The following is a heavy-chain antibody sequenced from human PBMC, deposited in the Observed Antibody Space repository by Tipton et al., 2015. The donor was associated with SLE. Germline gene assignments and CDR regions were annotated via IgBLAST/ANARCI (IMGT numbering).Heavy chain of an antibody. CDR3: ARADPLRFDS. J-gene: IGHJ4*02. V-gene: IGHV4-59*12. CDR1: GGSIGTYY. CDR2: IYYTGSS. Sequence: GLVKPSETLSLTCSVSGGSIGTYYWSWIRQPPGKGLEWIGYIYYTGSSSYNPSLKSRVTISVQTSKNQLSLRLNSVTAADTAIYYCARADPLRFDSWGQGSLVTVSS. D-gene: IGHD3-16*01.